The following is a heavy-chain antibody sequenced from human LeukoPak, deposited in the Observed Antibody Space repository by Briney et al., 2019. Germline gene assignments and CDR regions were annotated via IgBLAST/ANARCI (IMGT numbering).Heavy chain of an antibody. D-gene: IGHD1-26*01. Sequence: ASVKVSCKASGYTFTSYAMHWVRQAPGQGLEWMGWINPNSGGTNYAQKFQGRVTMTRDTSISTAYMELSRLRSDDTAVYYCARGGIVGATSLGYYFDYWGQGTLVTVSS. CDR3: ARGGIVGATSLGYYFDY. CDR1: GYTFTSYA. J-gene: IGHJ4*02. V-gene: IGHV1-2*02. CDR2: INPNSGGT.